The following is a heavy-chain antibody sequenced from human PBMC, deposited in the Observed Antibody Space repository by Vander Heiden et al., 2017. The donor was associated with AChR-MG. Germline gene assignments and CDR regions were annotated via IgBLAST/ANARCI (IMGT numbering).Heavy chain of an antibody. J-gene: IGHJ4*02. CDR3: ARDSSGYYSTSSGY. Sequence: QVKLVESGGGLVKPGGSLRLSCAASGFTFSDYFMTWIRQAPGKGLEWVSYISSSGNTIYYADSVKGRFTISRDNAKNSLYMQMDSLRAEDTAVYYCARDSSGYYSTSSGYWGLGTLVTVSS. CDR2: ISSSGNTI. V-gene: IGHV3-11*01. CDR1: GFTFSDYF. D-gene: IGHD3-22*01.